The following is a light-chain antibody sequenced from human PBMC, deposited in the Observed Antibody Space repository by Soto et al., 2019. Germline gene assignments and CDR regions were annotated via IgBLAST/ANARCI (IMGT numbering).Light chain of an antibody. CDR1: QRISNW. CDR2: KAS. CDR3: QHYNSYYSGT. J-gene: IGKJ1*01. V-gene: IGKV1-5*03. Sequence: DLQMTQSPSTLSASVGDRVIITCRASQRISNWLAWYQQKPGKAPKFLIYKASTLESGVPSRFSGSGSGTEFTLTISSLQPDDFATYYCQHYNSYYSGTFGQGTKVEVK.